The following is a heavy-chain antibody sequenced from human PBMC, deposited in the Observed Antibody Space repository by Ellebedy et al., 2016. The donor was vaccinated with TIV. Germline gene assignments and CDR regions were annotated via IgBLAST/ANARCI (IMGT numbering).Heavy chain of an antibody. V-gene: IGHV3-53*01. CDR2: IYSVGST. Sequence: PGGSLRLSCAASGFTVSHNFMTWVRTAPGKGLEWVSLIYSVGSTLYADSVKGRFTISRDNSRNTLYLQMNNLRVDDTAVYYCARKTDTTRSGDFWGQGTLVTVS. CDR1: GFTVSHNF. D-gene: IGHD5-18*01. CDR3: ARKTDTTRSGDF. J-gene: IGHJ4*02.